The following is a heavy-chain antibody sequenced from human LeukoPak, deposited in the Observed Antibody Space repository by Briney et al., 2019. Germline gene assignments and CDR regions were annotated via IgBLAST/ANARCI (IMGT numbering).Heavy chain of an antibody. D-gene: IGHD6-13*01. CDR1: GGSFSGYY. CDR2: INHSGST. V-gene: IGHV4-34*01. CDR3: ARGQGSSSWYVY. Sequence: PSETLSLTCAVYGGSFSGYYWSWIRQPPGKGLEWIGEINHSGSTNYNPSLKSRVTMSVDTSKNQFSLKLSSVTAADTAVYYCARGQGSSSWYVYWGQGTLVTVSS. J-gene: IGHJ4*02.